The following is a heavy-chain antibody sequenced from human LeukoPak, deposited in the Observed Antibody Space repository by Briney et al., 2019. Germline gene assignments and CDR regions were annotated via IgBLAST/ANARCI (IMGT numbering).Heavy chain of an antibody. CDR3: ASVPRYCSSTSCYIDY. CDR2: INHSGST. J-gene: IGHJ4*02. D-gene: IGHD2-2*02. CDR1: GGSFSGYY. Sequence: SETLSLTCAVYGGSFSGYYWSWIRQPPGKGLEWIGEINHSGSTNYNPSLKSRVTISVDTSKNQFSLKLSSVTAADTAVYYCASVPRYCSSTSCYIDYWGQGTLVTVSS. V-gene: IGHV4-34*01.